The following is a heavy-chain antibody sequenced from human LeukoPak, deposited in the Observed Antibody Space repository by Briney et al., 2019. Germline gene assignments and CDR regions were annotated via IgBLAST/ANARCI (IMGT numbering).Heavy chain of an antibody. D-gene: IGHD3-22*01. CDR1: GFTFSSYA. J-gene: IGHJ4*02. CDR2: ISGSGGST. CDR3: AKPENYDSSGKYYFDY. V-gene: IGHV3-23*01. Sequence: GGSLRLSCAASGFTFSSYAMSWVRQAPGKGLEWVSAISGSGGSTYYADSVKGRFTISRDNSKNTLYLQMNSLRAEDTAVYYCAKPENYDSSGKYYFDYWGQGTLVTVSS.